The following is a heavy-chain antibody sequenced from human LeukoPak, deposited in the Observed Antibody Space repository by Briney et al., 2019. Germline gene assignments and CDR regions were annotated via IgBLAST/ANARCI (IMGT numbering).Heavy chain of an antibody. CDR1: GFTFSNHA. V-gene: IGHV3-23*01. J-gene: IGHJ5*02. CDR2: ISGSGGST. Sequence: GGSLRLSCEASGFTFSNHAMNWVRQAPGKGLEWVSDISGSGGSTYHADSVKGRFTISRDNSKNTLYLQMNSLRAEDTAVYYCARGQPSSGWDLNWFDPWGQGTLVTVSS. CDR3: ARGQPSSGWDLNWFDP. D-gene: IGHD6-19*01.